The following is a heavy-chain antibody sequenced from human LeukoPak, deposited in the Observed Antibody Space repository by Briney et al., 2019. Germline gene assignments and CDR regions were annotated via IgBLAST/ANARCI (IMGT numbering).Heavy chain of an antibody. J-gene: IGHJ4*02. V-gene: IGHV3-23*01. CDR2: ISGSGGST. Sequence: GGSLRLSCAASGFTFSSYAMSWVRQAPGKGLEWVSAISGSGGSTYYADSVKGRFTIPRGNSKNTLYLQMNSLRAEDTAVYYCAKAARGYCSGGSCYTPPPPDFDYWGQGTLVTVSP. CDR3: AKAARGYCSGGSCYTPPPPDFDY. D-gene: IGHD2-15*01. CDR1: GFTFSSYA.